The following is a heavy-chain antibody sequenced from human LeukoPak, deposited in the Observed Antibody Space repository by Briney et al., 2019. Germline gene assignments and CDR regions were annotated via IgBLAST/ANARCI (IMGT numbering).Heavy chain of an antibody. CDR1: GDSIKVFY. V-gene: IGHV4-59*01. D-gene: IGHD1-14*01. Sequence: SETPSLTCAVSGDSIKVFYWSWLRHPPGKGLEWIGYVYYSGSTNYNPSLKSRVTISVDTSKKQFSLKLSSVTAADTAVYYCAREDEPHAFDIWGQGTMVTVSS. CDR3: AREDEPHAFDI. J-gene: IGHJ3*02. CDR2: VYYSGST.